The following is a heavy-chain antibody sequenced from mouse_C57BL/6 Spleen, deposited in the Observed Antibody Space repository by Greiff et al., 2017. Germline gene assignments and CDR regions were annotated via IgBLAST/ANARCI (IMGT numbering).Heavy chain of an antibody. J-gene: IGHJ3*01. V-gene: IGHV5-4*01. CDR3: ARGETIVTTFAY. D-gene: IGHD2-5*01. CDR1: GFTFSSYA. Sequence: DVHLVESGGGLVKPGGSLKLSCAASGFTFSSYAMSWVRQTPEKRLEWVATISDGGSYTYYPDNVKGRFTISRDNAKNNLYLQMSHLKSEDTAMYYCARGETIVTTFAYWGQGTLVTVSA. CDR2: ISDGGSYT.